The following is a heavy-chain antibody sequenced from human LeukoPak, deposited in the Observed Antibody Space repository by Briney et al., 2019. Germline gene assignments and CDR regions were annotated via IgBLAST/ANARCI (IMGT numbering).Heavy chain of an antibody. Sequence: SETLSLTCTVSGGSISGYYWTWLRQPAGKGLEWIGRMFSSGSTNYHPSLKSRVTMSVDTSKNQFSLKVSSVTAADTALYYCARVLHGDYKYYFDYWGQGTLVTVSS. CDR2: MFSSGST. CDR3: ARVLHGDYKYYFDY. D-gene: IGHD4-17*01. V-gene: IGHV4-4*07. J-gene: IGHJ4*02. CDR1: GGSISGYY.